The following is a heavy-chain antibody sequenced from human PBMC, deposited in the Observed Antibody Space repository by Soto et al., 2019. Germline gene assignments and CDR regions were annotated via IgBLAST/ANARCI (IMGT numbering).Heavy chain of an antibody. CDR3: AADTGCSGGSCPSVDYYYYMDV. V-gene: IGHV1-58*02. Sequence: GASVKVSCKASGFGFTSSAMRWVRQARGQRLEWIGWIVVGSGNTNYAQKFQERVTITRDMSTSTAYMELSSLRSEDTAVYYCAADTGCSGGSCPSVDYYYYMDVWGKGTTVTVSS. CDR2: IVVGSGNT. CDR1: GFGFTSSA. J-gene: IGHJ6*03. D-gene: IGHD2-15*01.